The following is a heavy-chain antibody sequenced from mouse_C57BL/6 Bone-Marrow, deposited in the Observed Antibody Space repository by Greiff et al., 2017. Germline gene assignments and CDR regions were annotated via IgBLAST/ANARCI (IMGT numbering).Heavy chain of an antibody. J-gene: IGHJ4*01. CDR1: GYTFTSYW. CDR2: IDPSDSYT. Sequence: QVQLKQPGAELVMPGASVKLSCKASGYTFTSYWMHWVKQRPGQGLEWIGEIDPSDSYTNYNQKFKGKSTLTVDKSSSTAYMQLSSLTSEDSAVYYCASYDYGYAMDYWGQGTSVTVSS. CDR3: ASYDYGYAMDY. V-gene: IGHV1-69*01. D-gene: IGHD2-4*01.